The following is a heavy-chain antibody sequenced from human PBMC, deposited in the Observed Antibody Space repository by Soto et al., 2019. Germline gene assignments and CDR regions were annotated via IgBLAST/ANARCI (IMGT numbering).Heavy chain of an antibody. D-gene: IGHD6-19*01. Sequence: EGSLRLSCAASGFRFDSYAVSWVRQAPGKGLEWVSAISGSGGGTYYADSVKGRFTISRDNSKNTLSLQMNSLRAEDTAVYYCAALAVAATDYWGQGTLVTVSS. CDR3: AALAVAATDY. CDR2: ISGSGGGT. CDR1: GFRFDSYA. J-gene: IGHJ4*02. V-gene: IGHV3-23*01.